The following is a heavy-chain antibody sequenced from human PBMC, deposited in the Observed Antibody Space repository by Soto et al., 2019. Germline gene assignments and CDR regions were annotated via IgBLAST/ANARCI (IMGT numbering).Heavy chain of an antibody. CDR2: IIPIFGTA. Sequence: SVKVSCKASGGTFSIYAISCVLQSPLQWLEWMGGIIPIFGTANYAQKFQGRVTITADESTSTAYMELSSLRSEDTAVYYCARDQMLYYYDSSGYFVYWGQGTLVTVSS. J-gene: IGHJ4*02. CDR1: GGTFSIYA. V-gene: IGHV1-69*13. CDR3: ARDQMLYYYDSSGYFVY. D-gene: IGHD3-22*01.